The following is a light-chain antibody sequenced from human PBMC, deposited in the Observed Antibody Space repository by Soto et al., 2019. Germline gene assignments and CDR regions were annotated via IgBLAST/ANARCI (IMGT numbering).Light chain of an antibody. CDR2: AAS. Sequence: DIQMTQSPSSLSASVGDRVTITCRASQSISDYVNWYQQKPGKAPKLLTYAASSLQSGVPSRFSGSGSGTDFTLTINSLQPEDFANYYCQESYSTRPTFGQGTKVDI. J-gene: IGKJ1*01. CDR1: QSISDY. CDR3: QESYSTRPT. V-gene: IGKV1-39*01.